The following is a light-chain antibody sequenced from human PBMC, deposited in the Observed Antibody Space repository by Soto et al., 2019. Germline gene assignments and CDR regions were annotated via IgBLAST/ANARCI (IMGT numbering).Light chain of an antibody. Sequence: QSVLTQPASVSGSPGQSITISCTGTSSDVGNYNYVSWYQHHPGKAPKLMIYEVSNRPSGVSNHFSGSKSGNTASLTISGLQAEDEADYYCSAYTSSSTVVFGGGTKLT. V-gene: IGLV2-14*01. CDR2: EVS. J-gene: IGLJ2*01. CDR3: SAYTSSSTVV. CDR1: SSDVGNYNY.